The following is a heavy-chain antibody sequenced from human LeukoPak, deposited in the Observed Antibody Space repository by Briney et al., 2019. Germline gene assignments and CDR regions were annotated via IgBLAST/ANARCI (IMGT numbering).Heavy chain of an antibody. CDR1: GGSVSSGSYY. V-gene: IGHV4-61*01. CDR2: IYYSGST. D-gene: IGHD5-12*01. Sequence: KPSETLSLTCTVSGGSVSSGSYYWSWIRQPPGKGLEWIGYIYYSGSTNYNPPLKSRVTISVDTSKNQFSLKLSSVTAADTAVYYCAREDIVGRGYFDYWGQGTLVTVSS. CDR3: AREDIVGRGYFDY. J-gene: IGHJ4*02.